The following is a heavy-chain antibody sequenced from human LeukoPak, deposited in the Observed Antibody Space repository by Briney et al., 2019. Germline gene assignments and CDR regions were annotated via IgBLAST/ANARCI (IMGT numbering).Heavy chain of an antibody. D-gene: IGHD6-13*01. J-gene: IGHJ4*02. CDR3: AREGSSSSPAPMDY. V-gene: IGHV1-69*13. Sequence: GASVKVSCKASGGTFSSYAISWVRQAPGQGLEWMGGIIPIFGTANYAQKFQGRVTITADESTSTAYMELSSLRSEDTAVYYCAREGSSSSPAPMDYWGQGTLVTVSS. CDR1: GGTFSSYA. CDR2: IIPIFGTA.